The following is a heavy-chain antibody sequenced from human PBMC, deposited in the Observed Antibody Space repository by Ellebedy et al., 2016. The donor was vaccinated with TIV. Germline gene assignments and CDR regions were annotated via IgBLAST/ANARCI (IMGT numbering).Heavy chain of an antibody. CDR3: ARDSAAAGKSRAFDI. J-gene: IGHJ3*02. V-gene: IGHV3-30*04. Sequence: GGSLRLXXAASGFTFSSYAMHWVRQAPGKGLEWVAVISYDGSNKYYADSVKGRFTISRDNAKNSLYLQMNSLRDEDTAVYYCARDSAAAGKSRAFDIWGQGTMVTVSS. CDR2: ISYDGSNK. D-gene: IGHD6-13*01. CDR1: GFTFSSYA.